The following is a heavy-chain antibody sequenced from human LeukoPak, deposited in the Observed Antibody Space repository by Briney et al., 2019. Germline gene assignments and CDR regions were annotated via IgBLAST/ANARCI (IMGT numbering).Heavy chain of an antibody. Sequence: PSETLSLTCTVSGDSMSSVYWTWIRQPAGGGLEWIGHIATSGSTDYNPSLRSRLTMSVDTSKNQFSLRLSSVTAADTAVYFCARDRGYYGSGSRFDSWGQGTLVIVSS. CDR2: IATSGST. CDR3: ARDRGYYGSGSRFDS. J-gene: IGHJ4*02. V-gene: IGHV4-4*07. CDR1: GDSMSSVY. D-gene: IGHD3-10*01.